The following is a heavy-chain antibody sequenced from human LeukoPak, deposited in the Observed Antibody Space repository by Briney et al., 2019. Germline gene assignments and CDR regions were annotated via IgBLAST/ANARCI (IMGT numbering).Heavy chain of an antibody. Sequence: PGGSLRLSCAASGFTFSSYSMNWVRQAPGKGLEWVSSISGSSSYIYYADSVKGRFTISRDNAKNSLYLQMNSLRAEDTAVYYCARDRYCSGGSCYSDTGPSNWFDPWGQGTLVTVSS. CDR3: ARDRYCSGGSCYSDTGPSNWFDP. D-gene: IGHD2-15*01. CDR1: GFTFSSYS. V-gene: IGHV3-21*01. CDR2: ISGSSSYI. J-gene: IGHJ5*02.